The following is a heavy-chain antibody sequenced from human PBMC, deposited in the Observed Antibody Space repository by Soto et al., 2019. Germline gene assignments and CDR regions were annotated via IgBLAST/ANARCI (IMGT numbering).Heavy chain of an antibody. CDR1: GYTFTGYY. V-gene: IGHV1-2*02. D-gene: IGHD3-10*01. CDR3: ARARSGRYHHKHYYYGMDL. Sequence: ASVKVSCKASGYTFTGYYMHWVRQAPGQGLEWMGWINPNSGGTNYAQKFQGRVTMTRDTSISTAYMELSRLRSDDTAVYYCARARSGRYHHKHYYYGMDLWGQGTTVTVSS. J-gene: IGHJ6*02. CDR2: INPNSGGT.